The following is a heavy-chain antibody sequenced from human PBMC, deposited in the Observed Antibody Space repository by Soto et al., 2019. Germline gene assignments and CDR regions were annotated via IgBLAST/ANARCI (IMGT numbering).Heavy chain of an antibody. CDR2: IYYSGST. Sequence: TLSLTCTVSGGSISSGCYYWSWIRQHPGKGLEWIGYIYYSGSTYYNPSLKSRVTISVDTSKNQFSLKLSSVTAADTAIYYCVKDVRPDGYWDFDYWGQGTLVTVSS. CDR3: VKDVRPDGYWDFDY. V-gene: IGHV4-31*03. J-gene: IGHJ4*02. CDR1: GGSISSGCYY. D-gene: IGHD5-12*01.